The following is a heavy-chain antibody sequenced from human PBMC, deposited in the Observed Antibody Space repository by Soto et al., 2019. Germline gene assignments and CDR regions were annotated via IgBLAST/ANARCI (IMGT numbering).Heavy chain of an antibody. CDR2: INHSGSA. D-gene: IGHD3-3*01. CDR3: ARGVYNAIFGVISLDD. V-gene: IGHV4-34*01. J-gene: IGHJ4*02. CDR1: GGSFSGYY. Sequence: ETLSLTCAVYGGSFSGYYWSWIRQPPGRGLEWIGEINHSGSAHYNPSLRSRVTISVDTSKNQFSLKLSSVTAADTAVFYCARGVYNAIFGVISLDDWGQRTLVTVSS.